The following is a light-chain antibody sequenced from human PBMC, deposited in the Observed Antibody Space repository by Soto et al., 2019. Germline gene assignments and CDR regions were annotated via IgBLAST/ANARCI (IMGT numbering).Light chain of an antibody. Sequence: EIVLTQSPGTLSLSPGERATLSCRASQTMRSSHLAWYQQKPGQAPRLLIYDVSIRATGVPARFSGTGSETDFTLTISGLQSEDSAVYYCQQRSNWPPLTFGGGTKVDIK. CDR3: QQRSNWPPLT. V-gene: IGKV3D-20*02. CDR1: QTMRSSH. CDR2: DVS. J-gene: IGKJ4*01.